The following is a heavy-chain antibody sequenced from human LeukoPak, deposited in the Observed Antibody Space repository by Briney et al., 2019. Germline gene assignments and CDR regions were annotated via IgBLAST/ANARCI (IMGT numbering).Heavy chain of an antibody. CDR1: GFTFSSYE. CDR2: ISSSGSTI. V-gene: IGHV3-48*03. CDR3: ARPLVQYYDILTDSETDAFDI. D-gene: IGHD3-9*01. Sequence: PGGSLRLSCAASGFTFSSYEMNWVRQAPGKGLEWVSYISSSGSTIYYADSVKGRFTISRDNAKNSLYLQMNSLRAEDTAVYYCARPLVQYYDILTDSETDAFDIWGQGTMVTVSS. J-gene: IGHJ3*02.